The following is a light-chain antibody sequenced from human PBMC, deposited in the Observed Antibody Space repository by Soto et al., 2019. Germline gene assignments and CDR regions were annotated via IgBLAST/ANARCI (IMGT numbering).Light chain of an antibody. CDR1: QSVSSY. J-gene: IGKJ1*01. CDR2: DAS. CDR3: QQRSNWPPRT. V-gene: IGKV3-11*01. Sequence: EIVLTQSPATLSLSPGERATLSCRASQSVSSYLAWYQQKPGQAPRLLIYDASNRATGIPARFSGSGSGTDFTLTISSLEPEDFVVYYCQQRSNWPPRTFGQGTKVDIK.